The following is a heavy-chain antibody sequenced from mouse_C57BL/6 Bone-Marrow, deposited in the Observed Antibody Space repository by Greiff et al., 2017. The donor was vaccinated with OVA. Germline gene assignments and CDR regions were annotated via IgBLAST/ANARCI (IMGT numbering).Heavy chain of an antibody. Sequence: EVKLQESGPGLVKPSQSLSLTCSVTGYSITSGYYWNWIRQFPGNKLEWMGYISYDGSNNYNPSLKNRISITRDTSKNQFFLKLNSVTTEDTATYYCAREGNGYYIDYWGQGTTLTVSS. CDR1: GYSITSGYY. CDR2: ISYDGSN. V-gene: IGHV3-6*01. CDR3: AREGNGYYIDY. D-gene: IGHD2-2*01. J-gene: IGHJ2*01.